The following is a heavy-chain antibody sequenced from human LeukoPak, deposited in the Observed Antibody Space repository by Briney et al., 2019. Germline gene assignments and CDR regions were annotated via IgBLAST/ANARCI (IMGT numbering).Heavy chain of an antibody. J-gene: IGHJ3*02. Sequence: GSLRLSCAASGFSFSTYWMHWVRQAPGKGLEWVAVIWYDGSNKYYADSVKGRFTISRDNSKNTLYLQMNSLRAEDTAVYYCARVMRGEYSSSLEAFDIWGQGTMVTVSS. V-gene: IGHV3-33*08. D-gene: IGHD6-6*01. CDR2: IWYDGSNK. CDR3: ARVMRGEYSSSLEAFDI. CDR1: GFSFSTYW.